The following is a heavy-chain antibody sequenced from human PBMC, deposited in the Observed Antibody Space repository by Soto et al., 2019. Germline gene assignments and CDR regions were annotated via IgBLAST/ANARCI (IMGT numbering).Heavy chain of an antibody. CDR1: GFSLRTSGVG. J-gene: IGHJ5*02. V-gene: IGHV2-5*01. CDR2: IYWNDDK. CDR3: AKSGSSGWYGWFDP. D-gene: IGHD6-19*01. Sequence: SGPTLVNPTQTLTLACIFSGFSLRTSGVGVGWIRQPPGKALEWLGFIYWNDDKRYSPSLKSRLTITKDTSKNQVVLTMTNMDPVDTAPYYCAKSGSSGWYGWFDPWGQGTLVTVSS.